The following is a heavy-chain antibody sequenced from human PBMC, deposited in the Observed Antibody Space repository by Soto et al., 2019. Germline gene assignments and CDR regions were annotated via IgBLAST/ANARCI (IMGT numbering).Heavy chain of an antibody. CDR1: GFTFSYYW. CDR3: ARGDRGAFDI. V-gene: IGHV3-74*01. Sequence: EVSLVESGGGLVQPGESLRLSCAASGFTFSYYWMHWVRQAPGKGLVWVSRIHSDGSSTTYADSVKGRFTISRDNARNTVYLQMNSLRVEDTAVYYCARGDRGAFDIWGQGTVVTVSS. J-gene: IGHJ3*02. CDR2: IHSDGSST. D-gene: IGHD1-26*01.